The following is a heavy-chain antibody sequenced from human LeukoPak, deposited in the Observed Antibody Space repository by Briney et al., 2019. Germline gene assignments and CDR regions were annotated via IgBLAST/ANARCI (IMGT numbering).Heavy chain of an antibody. CDR3: AREILWFGEFQSYYYMDV. CDR1: GGSISSYY. CDR2: IYTSGST. Sequence: SETLSLTCTVSGGSISSYYWSWIRRPAGKGLEWFGRIYTSGSTNYNPSLKSRVTMSVDTSKNQFSLKLSSVTAADTAVYYCAREILWFGEFQSYYYMDVWGKGTTVTVSS. V-gene: IGHV4-4*07. D-gene: IGHD3-10*01. J-gene: IGHJ6*03.